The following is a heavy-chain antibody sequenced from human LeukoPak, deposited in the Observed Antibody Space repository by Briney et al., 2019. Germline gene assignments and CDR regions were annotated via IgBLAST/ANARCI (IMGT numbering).Heavy chain of an antibody. D-gene: IGHD1-26*01. CDR1: GYTFTSFD. CDR3: AREIRRGAGDWFDP. Sequence: ASVKVSCKASGYTFTSFDFNWVRQAPGQGLEWMGRINPNGGGTNYAQKFQGRVTVTGDTSISTAYMELSRLRSDDTAVYYCAREIRRGAGDWFDPWGQGTLVTVSS. CDR2: INPNGGGT. J-gene: IGHJ5*02. V-gene: IGHV1-2*06.